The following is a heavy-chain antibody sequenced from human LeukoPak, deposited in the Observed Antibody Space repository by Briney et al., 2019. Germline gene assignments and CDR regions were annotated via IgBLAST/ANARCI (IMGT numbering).Heavy chain of an antibody. CDR3: ARVEDERNYYGSGRNWFDP. V-gene: IGHV4-34*01. D-gene: IGHD3-10*01. CDR1: GVSFSGYY. CDR2: INHSGST. J-gene: IGHJ5*02. Sequence: SETLSLTCAVYGVSFSGYYWSWIRQPPGKGLEWIWEINHSGSTNYNPSLKSRVTISVDTSKNQFSLKLSSVTAADTAVYYCARVEDERNYYGSGRNWFDPWGQGTLVTVSS.